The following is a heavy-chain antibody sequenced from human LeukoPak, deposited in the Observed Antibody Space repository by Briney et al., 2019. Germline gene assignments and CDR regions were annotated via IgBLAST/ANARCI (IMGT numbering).Heavy chain of an antibody. Sequence: LSLTCTVSGGSISSSSYYWGWIRQAPGKGPEWVAYINYTSSNTYYADSVKGRFTISRDDAKNSLYLQMNSLRADDTAVYYCARTVSYWGQGTLVTVSS. CDR3: ARTVSY. CDR2: INYTSSNT. J-gene: IGHJ4*02. D-gene: IGHD4-17*01. V-gene: IGHV3-11*06. CDR1: GGSISSSSYY.